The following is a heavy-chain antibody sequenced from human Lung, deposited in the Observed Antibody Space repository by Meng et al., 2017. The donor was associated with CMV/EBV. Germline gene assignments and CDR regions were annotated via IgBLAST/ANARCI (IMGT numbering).Heavy chain of an antibody. CDR1: GDSVSSNSAA. J-gene: IGHJ4*02. CDR2: TYYRSKWYN. Sequence: TXSLXXAISGDSVSSNSAAWNWIRQSPSRGLEWLGRTYYRSKWYNDYAVSVKSRITINPDTSKNQFSLQLNSVTPEDTAVYYCAREGPTVTPFDYWGQGTLVXVSS. D-gene: IGHD4-17*01. V-gene: IGHV6-1*01. CDR3: AREGPTVTPFDY.